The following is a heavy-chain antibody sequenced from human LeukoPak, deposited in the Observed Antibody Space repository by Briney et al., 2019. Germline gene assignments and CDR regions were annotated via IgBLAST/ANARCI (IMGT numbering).Heavy chain of an antibody. J-gene: IGHJ4*02. CDR2: IYRSGST. Sequence: SETLSLTCTVSGGSISSHYWSWIRQPPGKGLEWIGYIYRSGSTNHNPSLKSRVTISLDTSKNQFSLKLSSVTAADTAVYYCASGSYYYFYWGQGTLVTVSS. CDR3: ASGSYYYFY. V-gene: IGHV4-59*11. D-gene: IGHD3-10*01. CDR1: GGSISSHY.